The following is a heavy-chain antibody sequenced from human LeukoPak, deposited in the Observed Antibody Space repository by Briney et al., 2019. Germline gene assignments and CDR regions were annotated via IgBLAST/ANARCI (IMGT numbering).Heavy chain of an antibody. Sequence: SETLSLTCTVSGGSISGYYWSWIRQSPGNRLEWSGDIYPSGSTIYNPSLTSRVTISVDMSKNQFSLNLTSMTSADTAVYYCARRYYRFGEFTHAFDIWGQGTMVTVSS. V-gene: IGHV4-59*08. D-gene: IGHD3-10*01. CDR1: GGSISGYY. CDR3: ARRYYRFGEFTHAFDI. CDR2: IYPSGST. J-gene: IGHJ3*02.